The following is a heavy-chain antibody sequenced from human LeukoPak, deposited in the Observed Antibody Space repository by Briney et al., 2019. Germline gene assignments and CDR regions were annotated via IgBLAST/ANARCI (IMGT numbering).Heavy chain of an antibody. CDR1: GYTFTSYY. CDR2: INPSGGNT. J-gene: IGHJ3*02. D-gene: IGHD5/OR15-5a*01. CDR3: ARGDHVRIYAESSFDI. V-gene: IGHV1-46*01. Sequence: ASVKVSCKASGYTFTSYYMHWVRQAPGQGLEWMGIINPSGGNTNYAQKFQGRVTMTRDTSTSTVHMELSSLRSEDTAVYYCARGDHVRIYAESSFDIWGQGTMVTVSS.